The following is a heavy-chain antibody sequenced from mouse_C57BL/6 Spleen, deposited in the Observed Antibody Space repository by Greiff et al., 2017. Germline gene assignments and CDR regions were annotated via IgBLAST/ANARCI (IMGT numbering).Heavy chain of an antibody. J-gene: IGHJ4*01. CDR2: ISDGGSYT. D-gene: IGHD1-1*01. CDR1: GFTFSSYA. Sequence: EVQRVESGGGLVKPGGSLKLSCAASGFTFSSYAMSWVRQTPEKRLEWVATISDGGSYTYYPDNVKGRFTISRDNAKNNLYLQMSHLKSEDTAMYYCARVPNYYGSSYDYYSMDYWGQGTSVTVSS. CDR3: ARVPNYYGSSYDYYSMDY. V-gene: IGHV5-4*01.